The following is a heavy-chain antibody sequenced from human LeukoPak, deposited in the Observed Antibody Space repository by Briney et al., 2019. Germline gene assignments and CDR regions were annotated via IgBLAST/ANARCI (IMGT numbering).Heavy chain of an antibody. Sequence: GGSLRLSCAASGFIFSNYGMNWVRQAPGKGLEWVAAISASGSATSYADSVRGRFTISRDNSKNTLYLQMNSLRAEDTAVYYCAKDTYSTSPYYFDYWGQGTLVTVSS. CDR2: ISASGSAT. D-gene: IGHD1-26*01. J-gene: IGHJ4*02. V-gene: IGHV3-23*01. CDR1: GFIFSNYG. CDR3: AKDTYSTSPYYFDY.